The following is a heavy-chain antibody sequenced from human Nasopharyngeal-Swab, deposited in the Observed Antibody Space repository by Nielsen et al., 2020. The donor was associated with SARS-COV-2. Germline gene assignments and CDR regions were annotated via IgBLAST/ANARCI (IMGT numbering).Heavy chain of an antibody. Sequence: SETLSLTYAVYGGSFSGYYWSWIRQPPGKGLEWIGEINHSGSTNYNPSLKSRVTISVDTSKNQFSLKLSSVTAADTAVYYCARGRGVAAQNWFDPWGQGTLVTVSS. CDR3: ARGRGVAAQNWFDP. D-gene: IGHD6-6*01. V-gene: IGHV4-34*01. J-gene: IGHJ5*02. CDR1: GGSFSGYY. CDR2: INHSGST.